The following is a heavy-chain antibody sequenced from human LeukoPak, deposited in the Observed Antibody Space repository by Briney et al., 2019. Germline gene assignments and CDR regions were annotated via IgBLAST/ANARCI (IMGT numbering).Heavy chain of an antibody. D-gene: IGHD2-2*01. CDR2: INHSGST. CDR3: ARESVVPAATPYYYYGMDV. V-gene: IGHV4-34*01. Sequence: RASETLSLTCAVYGGSFSGYYWSWIRQPPGKGLEWIGEINHSGSTNYNPSLKSRVTISVDTSKNQFSLQLNSVTPEDTAVYYCARESVVPAATPYYYYGMDVWGQGTTVTVSS. CDR1: GGSFSGYY. J-gene: IGHJ6*02.